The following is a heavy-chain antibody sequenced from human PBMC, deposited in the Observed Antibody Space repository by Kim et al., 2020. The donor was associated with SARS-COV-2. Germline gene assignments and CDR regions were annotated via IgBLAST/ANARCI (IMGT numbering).Heavy chain of an antibody. CDR1: GYTFTSYD. Sequence: ASVKVSCKASGYTFTSYDINWVRQATGQGLEWMGWMNPNSGNTGYAQKFQGRVTMTRNTSISTAYMELSSLRSEDTAVYYCARSPEQWLPIYYYYGMDVWGQGTTVTVSS. V-gene: IGHV1-8*01. D-gene: IGHD6-19*01. CDR3: ARSPEQWLPIYYYYGMDV. CDR2: MNPNSGNT. J-gene: IGHJ6*02.